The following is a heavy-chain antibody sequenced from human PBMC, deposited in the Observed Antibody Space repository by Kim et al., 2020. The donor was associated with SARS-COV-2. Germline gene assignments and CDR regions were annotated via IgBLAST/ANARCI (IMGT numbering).Heavy chain of an antibody. CDR3: AKRKGNVDTAMDY. D-gene: IGHD5-18*01. V-gene: IGHV3-23*01. Sequence: YADTVQGRFTISRDNSKNTLYLQMNSLRAEDTAVDYCAKRKGNVDTAMDYWGQGTLVTVSS. J-gene: IGHJ4*02.